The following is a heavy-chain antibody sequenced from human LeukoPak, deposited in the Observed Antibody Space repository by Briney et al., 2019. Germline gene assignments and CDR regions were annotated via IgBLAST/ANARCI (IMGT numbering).Heavy chain of an antibody. V-gene: IGHV3-23*01. CDR3: AKISPIGVYFDY. D-gene: IGHD2-15*01. CDR1: GFTVSTDY. Sequence: GGSLRLSCAASGFTVSTDYMNWVRQAPGKGLEWVSAISDSGGSTYYADSVKGRFTISRDNSKNTLYLQMNSLRAEDTAVYYCAKISPIGVYFDYWGQGTLVTVSS. CDR2: ISDSGGST. J-gene: IGHJ4*02.